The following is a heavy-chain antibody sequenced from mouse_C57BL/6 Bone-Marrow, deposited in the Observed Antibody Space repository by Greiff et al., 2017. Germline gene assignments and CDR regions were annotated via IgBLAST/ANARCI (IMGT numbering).Heavy chain of an antibody. CDR1: GYTFTSYW. CDR3: ARGITTVVDPLFDY. CDR2: IDPSDSYT. J-gene: IGHJ2*01. D-gene: IGHD1-1*01. Sequence: VQLKQPGAELVKPGASVKLSCKASGYTFTSYWMQWVKQRPGQGLEWIGEIDPSDSYTNYNQKFKGKATLTVDPSSSTAYMQLSSLTSEDSAVYYCARGITTVVDPLFDYWGQGTTLTVSS. V-gene: IGHV1-50*01.